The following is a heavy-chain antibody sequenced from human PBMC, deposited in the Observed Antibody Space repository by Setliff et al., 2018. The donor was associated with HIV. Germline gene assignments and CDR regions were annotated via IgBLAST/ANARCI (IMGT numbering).Heavy chain of an antibody. CDR2: IYWDDDK. CDR1: GFSLSSIGVG. D-gene: IGHD2-2*01. Sequence: SGPTLVNPTQTLTLTCTFSGFSLSSIGVGVGWIRQPPGKALEWLALIYWDDDKGYSPSLKNRLTITKDTSRNQVVLTMTNVDPVDTATYFCVHTNIVVVPVAIPSYLDYWGQGTLVTVSS. V-gene: IGHV2-5*02. CDR3: VHTNIVVVPVAIPSYLDY. J-gene: IGHJ4*02.